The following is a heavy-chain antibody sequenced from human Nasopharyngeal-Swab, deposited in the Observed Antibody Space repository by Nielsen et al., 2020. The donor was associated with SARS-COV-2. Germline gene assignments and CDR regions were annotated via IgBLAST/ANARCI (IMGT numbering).Heavy chain of an antibody. J-gene: IGHJ4*02. CDR1: GGTFSSYA. V-gene: IGHV1-69*10. D-gene: IGHD2-21*02. CDR3: ARAPYCGGDCYRHFDY. CDR2: IIPILGIA. Sequence: SVKVSCKASGGTFSSYAISWVRQAPGQGLEWMGGIIPILGIANYAQKFQGRVTITADKSTSTAYMELSSLRSEDTAVYYCARAPYCGGDCYRHFDYRGQGTLVTVSS.